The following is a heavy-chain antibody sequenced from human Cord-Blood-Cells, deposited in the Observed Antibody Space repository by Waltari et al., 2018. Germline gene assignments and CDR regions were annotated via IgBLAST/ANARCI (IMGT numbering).Heavy chain of an antibody. D-gene: IGHD7-27*01. CDR1: GYTFTGYS. V-gene: IGHV1-2*02. J-gene: IGHJ4*02. CDR2: INPNSGGT. Sequence: QVPLVQSGAQVQKPGASVKVSCTASGYTFTGYSMHWVRQAPGQGLEWMGWINPNSGGTNYAQKFQGRVTMTRDTSISTAYMELSRLRSDDTAVYYCARLTGDFDYWGQGTLVTVSS. CDR3: ARLTGDFDY.